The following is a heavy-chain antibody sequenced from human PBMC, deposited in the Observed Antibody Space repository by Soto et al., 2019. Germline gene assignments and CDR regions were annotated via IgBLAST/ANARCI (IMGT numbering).Heavy chain of an antibody. CDR1: GYTFTSYG. J-gene: IGHJ4*02. D-gene: IGHD3-22*01. Sequence: GASVKVSCKASGYTFTSYGISWVRQAPGQGLEWMGWISAYNGNTNYAQKLQGRVTMTTDTSTSTAYMELRSLRSDDTAVYYCARDTASYYYDSSGYLDYWGQGTLVTVSS. V-gene: IGHV1-18*04. CDR3: ARDTASYYYDSSGYLDY. CDR2: ISAYNGNT.